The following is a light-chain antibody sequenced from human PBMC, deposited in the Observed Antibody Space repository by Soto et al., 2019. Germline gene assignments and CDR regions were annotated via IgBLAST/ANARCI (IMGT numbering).Light chain of an antibody. CDR2: GAS. J-gene: IGKJ1*01. Sequence: TQSTANLSLSRGERASLSCRASQTVSSNCVAWYQQKPGQAPRLLIYGASTRATGIPARFSGSGSGTEFALTISSRQSYYSAVHFYQRYNTGATWTIAQGTMV. V-gene: IGKV3-15*01. CDR1: QTVSSN. CDR3: QRYNTGATWT.